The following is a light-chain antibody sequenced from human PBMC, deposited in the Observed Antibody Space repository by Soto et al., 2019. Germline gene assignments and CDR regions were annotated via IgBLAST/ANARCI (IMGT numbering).Light chain of an antibody. CDR2: GNS. V-gene: IGLV1-40*01. Sequence: QSVLTQPPSVSGAPGQRVTISCAGSSSNIGAGYDVHWYQQLPGTAPKIIIYGNSNLPSGVTDRFSGFKSGTSASLAITGLQAEAEADYHCQSYDSSLSGAVFGGGTQLTVL. CDR3: QSYDSSLSGAV. J-gene: IGLJ7*01. CDR1: SSNIGAGYD.